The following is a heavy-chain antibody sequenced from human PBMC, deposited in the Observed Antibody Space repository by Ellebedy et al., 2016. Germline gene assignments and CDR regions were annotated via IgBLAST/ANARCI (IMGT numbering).Heavy chain of an antibody. D-gene: IGHD2-21*02. J-gene: IGHJ4*02. V-gene: IGHV4-59*01. CDR2: IYYSGST. CDR1: GGSISSYY. CDR3: ARDPGGDWYFDY. Sequence: GSLRLXXTVSGGSISSYYWSWIRQPPGKGLEWIGYIYYSGSTNYNPSLKSRVTISVDTSKNQFSLKLSSVTAADTAVYYCARDPGGDWYFDYWGQGTLVTVSS.